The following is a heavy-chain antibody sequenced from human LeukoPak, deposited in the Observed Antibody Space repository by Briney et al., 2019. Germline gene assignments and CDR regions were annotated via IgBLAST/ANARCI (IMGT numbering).Heavy chain of an antibody. CDR2: FDPEDGET. CDR3: ATSPTYYDSTTPYYYYGMDV. CDR1: GYTLTELS. V-gene: IGHV1-24*01. D-gene: IGHD3-3*01. J-gene: IGHJ6*02. Sequence: ASVTVSCKVSGYTLTELSMHWVRQAPGKGLEWMGGFDPEDGETIYAQKFQGRVTMTEDTSTDTAYMELSSLRSEDTAVYYCATSPTYYDSTTPYYYYGMDVWGQGTTVTVSS.